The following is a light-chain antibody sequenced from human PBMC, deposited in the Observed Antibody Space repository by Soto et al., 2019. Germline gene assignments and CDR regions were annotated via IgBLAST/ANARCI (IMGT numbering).Light chain of an antibody. CDR3: QQYNSDWK. CDR1: QSVNTW. V-gene: IGKV1-5*01. Sequence: DVHMTQYPSTLFASVGGRITIGFRASQSVNTWLAWYQKKPGKPPKLLIYDASSLQSGVPSRFSGSGSGTEFTLTISSLQPDDFATYYCQQYNSDWKFGQGTKV. CDR2: DAS. J-gene: IGKJ1*01.